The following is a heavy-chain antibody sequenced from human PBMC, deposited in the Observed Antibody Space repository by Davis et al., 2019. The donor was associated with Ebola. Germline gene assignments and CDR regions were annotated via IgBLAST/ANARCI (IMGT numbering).Heavy chain of an antibody. D-gene: IGHD2-21*01. CDR1: GFTFSHFG. Sequence: GESLKISCAASGFTFSHFGMHWVRQRPGKGLEWLAVIWYDGTNTHYADSVKGRFTISRDDSKSTRYLQMNSLRAEDTGVYYCARDIFTNAEYLDHWGQGTLVTVSS. CDR2: IWYDGTNT. CDR3: ARDIFTNAEYLDH. J-gene: IGHJ1*01. V-gene: IGHV3-33*01.